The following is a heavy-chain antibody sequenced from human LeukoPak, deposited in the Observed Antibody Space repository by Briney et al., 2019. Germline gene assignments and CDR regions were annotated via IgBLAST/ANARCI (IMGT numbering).Heavy chain of an antibody. Sequence: SETLSLTCSVSGGSISSYYWSWIRQPAGKGLEWIGRIYTSGSTNYNPSLKSRVTMSVDTSKNQFSLKLSSVTAADTAVYYCAREGRVNYGDYGYFHYYMDVWGKGTTVTISS. CDR3: AREGRVNYGDYGYFHYYMDV. D-gene: IGHD4-17*01. J-gene: IGHJ6*03. V-gene: IGHV4-4*07. CDR1: GGSISSYY. CDR2: IYTSGST.